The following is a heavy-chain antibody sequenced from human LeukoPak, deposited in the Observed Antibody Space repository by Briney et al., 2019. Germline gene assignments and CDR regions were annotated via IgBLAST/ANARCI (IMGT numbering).Heavy chain of an antibody. CDR1: GFTFGDYA. Sequence: GGSLRLSCAASGFTFGDYAMHWVRQAPGKGLEWVSGISWNSGYISYADSVRGRFTISRDNAKNSLYLQMNSLRSEDMAFYYCAKVARLRTGSYYDNWGQGTLVTVSS. J-gene: IGHJ4*02. V-gene: IGHV3-9*03. CDR2: ISWNSGYI. D-gene: IGHD7-27*01. CDR3: AKVARLRTGSYYDN.